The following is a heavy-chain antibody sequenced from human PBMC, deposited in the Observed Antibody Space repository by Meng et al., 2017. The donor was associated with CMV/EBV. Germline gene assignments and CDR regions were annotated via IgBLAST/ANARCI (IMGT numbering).Heavy chain of an antibody. CDR2: IYYSGST. J-gene: IGHJ4*02. CDR3: VTWLWFGELSGYYFDY. Sequence: QGQVQESGPGLVKPSETLSLTCTVSGGSISSSSYYWGWIRQPPGKGLEWIGSIYYSGSTYYNPSLKSRVTISVDTSKNQFSLKLSSVTAADTAVYYCVTWLWFGELSGYYFDYWGQGTLVTVSS. CDR1: GGSISSSSYY. V-gene: IGHV4-39*07. D-gene: IGHD3-10*01.